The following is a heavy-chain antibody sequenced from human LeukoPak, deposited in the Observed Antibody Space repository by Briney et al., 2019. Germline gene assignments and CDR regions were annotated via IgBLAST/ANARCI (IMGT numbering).Heavy chain of an antibody. CDR3: AKDLGRIQTYGMDV. V-gene: IGHV3-23*01. CDR1: GFTFSSYA. J-gene: IGHJ6*02. Sequence: GGSLRLSCAASGFTFSSYAMSWVRQAPGKGLEWVSAISGSGGSTYYADSVKGRFTISRDNSKNTLYLQMNSLRAEDTAVYYCAKDLGRIQTYGMDVWVQGTTVTVSS. CDR2: ISGSGGST.